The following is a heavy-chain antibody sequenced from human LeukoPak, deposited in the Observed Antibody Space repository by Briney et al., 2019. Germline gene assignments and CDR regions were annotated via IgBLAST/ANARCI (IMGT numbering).Heavy chain of an antibody. Sequence: ASVKVSCKASGYTFTSYDINWVRQATRQGLEWMGWMNPNSGNTGYAQKFQGRVTITRNTSISTAYMELSSLRSEDTAVYYCARTRTRTTGTTLYYYYMDVWGKGTTVTVSS. CDR2: MNPNSGNT. D-gene: IGHD1-1*01. J-gene: IGHJ6*03. CDR1: GYTFTSYD. V-gene: IGHV1-8*01. CDR3: ARTRTRTTGTTLYYYYMDV.